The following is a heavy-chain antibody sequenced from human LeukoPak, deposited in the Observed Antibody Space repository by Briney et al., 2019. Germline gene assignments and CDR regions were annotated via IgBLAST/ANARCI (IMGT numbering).Heavy chain of an antibody. D-gene: IGHD1-1*01. V-gene: IGHV1-69*13. J-gene: IGHJ3*02. Sequence: SVKVSCKASGYTFTSYAISWVRQAPGQGLEWMGGIIPIFGTANYAQKFQGRVTITADESTSTAYMELSSLRSGDTAVYYCARDPLGTTAAFDIWGQGTMVTVSS. CDR3: ARDPLGTTAAFDI. CDR1: GYTFTSYA. CDR2: IIPIFGTA.